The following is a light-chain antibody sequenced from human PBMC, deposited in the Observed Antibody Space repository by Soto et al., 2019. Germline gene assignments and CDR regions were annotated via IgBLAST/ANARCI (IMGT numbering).Light chain of an antibody. J-gene: IGLJ1*01. V-gene: IGLV2-8*01. CDR2: EVT. Sequence: QSALTQPPSASGSPGQSVTISCTGTSSDVGGYNYVSWYQQHPGKAPKVMTYEVTKRPSGVPDRFSGSKSGNTASLTVSGLQAEDEADYYCSSYAGSNTYVFGTGTELTVL. CDR1: SSDVGGYNY. CDR3: SSYAGSNTYV.